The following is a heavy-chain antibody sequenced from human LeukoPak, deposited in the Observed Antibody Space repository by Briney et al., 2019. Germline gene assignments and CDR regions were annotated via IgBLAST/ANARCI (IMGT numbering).Heavy chain of an antibody. Sequence: ASVKVSCKASGYTFTSYGISWVRQAPGQGLEWMGWISAYNGNTNYAQKLQGRVTMTTDTSTSTAYMELRSLRSDDTAVYCCARGGYCSSTSCYIGYYFDYWGQGTLVTVS. CDR2: ISAYNGNT. CDR3: ARGGYCSSTSCYIGYYFDY. D-gene: IGHD2-2*02. V-gene: IGHV1-18*01. J-gene: IGHJ4*02. CDR1: GYTFTSYG.